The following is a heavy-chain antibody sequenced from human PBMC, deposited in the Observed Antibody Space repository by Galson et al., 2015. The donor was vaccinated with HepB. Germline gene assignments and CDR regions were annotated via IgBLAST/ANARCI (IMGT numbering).Heavy chain of an antibody. CDR1: GFTFSSYA. CDR2: ISYDGSNK. J-gene: IGHJ4*02. Sequence: SLRLSCAASGFTFSSYAMHWVRQAPGKGLEWVAVISYDGSNKYYADSVKGRFTISRDNSKNTLYLQMNSLRAEDTAVYYCARDHPLGSSWYLFDYWGQGTLVTVSS. D-gene: IGHD6-13*01. V-gene: IGHV3-30-3*01. CDR3: ARDHPLGSSWYLFDY.